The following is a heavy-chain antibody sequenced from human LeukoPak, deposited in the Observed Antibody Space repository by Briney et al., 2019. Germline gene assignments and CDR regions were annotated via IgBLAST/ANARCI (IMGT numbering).Heavy chain of an antibody. V-gene: IGHV4-4*02. CDR2: IYHSGST. CDR1: GGSISSSNW. Sequence: PSETLSLTCAVSGGSISSSNWWSWVRQPPGKGLEWIGEIYHSGSTNYNPSLKSRVTISVDTSKNQFSLKLSSVTAADTAVYYCARDLLGIAPDYWGQGTLVTVSS. D-gene: IGHD6-13*01. J-gene: IGHJ4*02. CDR3: ARDLLGIAPDY.